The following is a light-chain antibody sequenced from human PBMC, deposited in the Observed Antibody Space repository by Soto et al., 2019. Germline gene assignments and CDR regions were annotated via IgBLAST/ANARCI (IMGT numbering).Light chain of an antibody. J-gene: IGLJ2*01. CDR2: EGN. CDR3: CSYTTSSPL. CDR1: SSDVGSYNL. Sequence: QSALTQPASVSGSPGQSITISCTGTSSDVGSYNLVSWYQQHPGKAPKLMIYEGNKRPSGVSNRFSGSKSGNTASLTISGLQAEDEADYYCCSYTTSSPLFGGGTKLTV. V-gene: IGLV2-23*01.